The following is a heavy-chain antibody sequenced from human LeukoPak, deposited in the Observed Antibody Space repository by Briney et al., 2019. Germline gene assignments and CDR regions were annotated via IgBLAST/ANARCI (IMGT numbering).Heavy chain of an antibody. J-gene: IGHJ5*01. CDR1: GYSFTNND. CDR3: ALSHTQTEFYCGGRCYPTVWCFDS. V-gene: IGHV1-8*01. Sequence: GASVKVSFKTSGYSFTNNDINWVRQAPGQGLEWMGWIDPKNGDRGYSQNFQGRVTITRDISINTTSLELSNLRSEDTAVYYCALSHTQTEFYCGGRCYPTVWCFDSWCQGT. D-gene: IGHD2-21*01. CDR2: IDPKNGDR.